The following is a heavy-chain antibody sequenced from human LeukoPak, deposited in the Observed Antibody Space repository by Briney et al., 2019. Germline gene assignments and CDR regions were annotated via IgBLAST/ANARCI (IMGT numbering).Heavy chain of an antibody. D-gene: IGHD3-22*01. CDR1: GYTFTSYY. CDR2: NNPSGGST. CDR3: ARDGVVIPSNYYYYGMDV. V-gene: IGHV1-46*01. J-gene: IGHJ6*02. Sequence: ASVKVSCKASGYTFTSYYMHWVRQAPGQGLEWMGINNPSGGSTSYAQKFQGRVTMTRDTSTSTVYMELSSLRSEDTAVYYCARDGVVIPSNYYYYGMDVWGQGTTVTVSS.